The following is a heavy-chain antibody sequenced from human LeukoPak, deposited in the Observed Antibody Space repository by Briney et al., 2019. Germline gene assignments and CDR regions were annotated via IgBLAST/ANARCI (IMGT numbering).Heavy chain of an antibody. D-gene: IGHD3-3*01. CDR1: GFTFSTYA. Sequence: PGGSLRLSCAASGFTFSTYAMNWVRQAPGKGLEWVSAISGSGGSTYYADSVKGRFTISRDNSKNTLYLQMNSLGAEDTAVYYCAKVLHFDFWSDYSYYFDYWGQGTLVTVSS. J-gene: IGHJ4*02. CDR3: AKVLHFDFWSDYSYYFDY. V-gene: IGHV3-23*01. CDR2: ISGSGGST.